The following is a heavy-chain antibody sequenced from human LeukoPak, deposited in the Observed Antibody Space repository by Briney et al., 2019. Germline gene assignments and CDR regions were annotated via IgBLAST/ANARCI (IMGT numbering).Heavy chain of an antibody. CDR2: IGPNSGDT. CDR1: GYSFTGYF. J-gene: IGHJ4*02. V-gene: IGHV1-2*02. CDR3: ARSGSTGYSLDY. D-gene: IGHD3-22*01. Sequence: ASVKVSCKASGYSFTGYFIHWVRQAPGQGLEWMGCIGPNSGDTKYAQKFQGRVSMPRDTPTRTAYMELSRLRSDDTAVYFCARSGSTGYSLDYWGQGTLVTVSS.